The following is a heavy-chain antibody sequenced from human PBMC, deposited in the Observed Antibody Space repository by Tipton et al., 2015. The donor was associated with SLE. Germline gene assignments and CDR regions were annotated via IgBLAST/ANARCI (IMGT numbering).Heavy chain of an antibody. CDR3: ARDRAGSMLDS. Sequence: QLVQSGAEVKEPGASVKVSCKASGYTFTGYYVHWVRQAPGQGLEWMGRIIPILGIANYAQKLHGRVTITADTSTSTAYMELSSLRSEDTAVYYCARDRAGSMLDSWGEGPLVAVS. CDR2: IIPILGIA. V-gene: IGHV1-69*09. D-gene: IGHD1-1*01. CDR1: GYTFTGYY. J-gene: IGHJ5*01.